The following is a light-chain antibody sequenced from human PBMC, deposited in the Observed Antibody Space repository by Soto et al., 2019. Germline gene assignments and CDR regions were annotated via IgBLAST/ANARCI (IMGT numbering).Light chain of an antibody. CDR1: QSVNSN. CDR3: QQYNDWPRT. V-gene: IGKV3-15*01. CDR2: GAS. Sequence: EIVMTQSPATLSVSPGERANLSCRASQSVNSNLAWYQQKPGQAPRILIYGASTRATAIPARFSGCGSGTEFTLTISSLQSEDFAVYYCQQYNDWPRTFGGGTKVDI. J-gene: IGKJ4*01.